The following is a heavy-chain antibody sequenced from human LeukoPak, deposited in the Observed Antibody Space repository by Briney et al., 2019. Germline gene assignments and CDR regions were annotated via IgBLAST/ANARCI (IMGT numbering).Heavy chain of an antibody. J-gene: IGHJ4*02. V-gene: IGHV4-34*01. D-gene: IGHD5-18*01. CDR1: GGSFSGYY. CDR3: AREGYSYGYRL. CDR2: INHSGST. Sequence: SETLSLTCAVYGGSFSGYYWSWIRQPPGKGLEWIGEINHSGSTNYNPSLKSRVTISVDTSKNQFSLKLSSVTAADTAVYYCAREGYSYGYRLWGQGTLVTVSS.